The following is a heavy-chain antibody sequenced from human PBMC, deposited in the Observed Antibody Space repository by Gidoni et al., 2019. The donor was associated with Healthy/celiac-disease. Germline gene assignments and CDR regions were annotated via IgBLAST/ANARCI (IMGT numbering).Heavy chain of an antibody. J-gene: IGHJ6*02. CDR2: IYYSGST. D-gene: IGHD2-2*01. V-gene: IGHV4-59*01. CDR1: GGSISSYY. CDR3: ARDRPVDPDIVVVPAAMDGMDV. Sequence: LVKPSETLSLTCTVSGGSISSYYWSGIRQPPGKGLEWIGYIYYSGSTNYNPSLKSRVTISVDTSKNQFSLKLSSVTAADTAVYYCARDRPVDPDIVVVPAAMDGMDVWGQGTTVTVSS.